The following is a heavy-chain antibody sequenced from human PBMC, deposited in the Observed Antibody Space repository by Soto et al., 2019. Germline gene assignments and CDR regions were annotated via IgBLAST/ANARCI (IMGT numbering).Heavy chain of an antibody. CDR3: ARMATFGSLNWFDP. D-gene: IGHD3-16*01. CDR2: MNPGSGDT. J-gene: IGHJ5*02. Sequence: ASVKGPCKASRYSFTNHDVVWVRRATGQGLEGMGWMNPGSGDTGYAQKFQGRVTMTRDISIATAYMELSSLRSDDAAIYYCARMATFGSLNWFDPWGQGTLVTV. CDR1: RYSFTNHD. V-gene: IGHV1-8*01.